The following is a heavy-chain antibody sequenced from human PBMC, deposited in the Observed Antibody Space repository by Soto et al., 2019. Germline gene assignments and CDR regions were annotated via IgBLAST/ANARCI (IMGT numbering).Heavy chain of an antibody. CDR2: ISAYNDNT. V-gene: IGHV1-18*01. CDR1: GFTFTSYA. J-gene: IGHJ6*02. CDR3: ARDPSYYGMDV. Sequence: ASVKVSCKASGFTFTSYAISWVRQAPGQGLEWMGWISAYNDNTNYAQKLQGRVTMTTDTSTSTAYMELSSLRSEDTAVYYCARDPSYYGMDVWGQGTTVTVSS.